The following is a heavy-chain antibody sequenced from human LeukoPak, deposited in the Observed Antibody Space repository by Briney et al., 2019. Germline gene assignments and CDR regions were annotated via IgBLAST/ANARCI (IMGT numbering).Heavy chain of an antibody. Sequence: SETLSLTCTVSGGSISSYYWSWIRQPPGKGLEWIGYIYYSGSTNYNPSLKSRVTISVDTSKNQFSLKLSSVTAADTAVYYCARGPTYYDFWSGHRYFDYWGQGTLVTVSS. D-gene: IGHD3-3*01. CDR1: GGSISSYY. CDR3: ARGPTYYDFWSGHRYFDY. CDR2: IYYSGST. J-gene: IGHJ4*01. V-gene: IGHV4-59*12.